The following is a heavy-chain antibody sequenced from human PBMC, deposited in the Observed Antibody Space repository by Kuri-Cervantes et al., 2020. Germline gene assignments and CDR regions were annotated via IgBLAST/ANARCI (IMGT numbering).Heavy chain of an antibody. D-gene: IGHD6-13*01. Sequence: GGSLRLSCAASGFTFGTYTMNWVRQAPGKGLEWVGRIKSKTDGGTTDYAAPVKGRFTISRDDSKNTLYPQMNSLKTEDTAVYYCTTGGYVGSSWYFYYYYMDVWGKGTTVTVSS. CDR2: IKSKTDGGTT. V-gene: IGHV3-15*01. CDR1: GFTFGTYT. J-gene: IGHJ6*03. CDR3: TTGGYVGSSWYFYYYYMDV.